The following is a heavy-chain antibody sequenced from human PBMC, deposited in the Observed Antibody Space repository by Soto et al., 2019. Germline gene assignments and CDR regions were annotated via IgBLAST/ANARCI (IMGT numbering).Heavy chain of an antibody. D-gene: IGHD3-10*01. CDR1: GGTFSSYA. CDR2: IIPIFGTA. Sequence: QVQLVQSGAEVKKPGSSVKVSCKASGGTFSSYAISWVRQAPGQGLEWMGGIIPIFGTANYAQKFQGRVTITAYKSTSTADMELSSLRSEDTAVYYWERTVSGGRGSAFDIWGQGTMVTVSS. V-gene: IGHV1-69*06. J-gene: IGHJ3*02. CDR3: ERTVSGGRGSAFDI.